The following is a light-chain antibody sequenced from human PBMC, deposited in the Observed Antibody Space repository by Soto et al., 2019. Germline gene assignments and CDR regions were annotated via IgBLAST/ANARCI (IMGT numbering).Light chain of an antibody. CDR3: SSYTSISSLGV. CDR1: GSDVGSYKY. J-gene: IGLJ1*01. Sequence: QSALTQPPSVSGSPGQSITISCTGTGSDVGSYKYVSWYQQHPGKAPKLIIFEVSNRPSGVSDRFSGSKSGNTASLTISGLQAEDEADYSCSSYTSISSLGVFGTGTKVTVL. V-gene: IGLV2-14*01. CDR2: EVS.